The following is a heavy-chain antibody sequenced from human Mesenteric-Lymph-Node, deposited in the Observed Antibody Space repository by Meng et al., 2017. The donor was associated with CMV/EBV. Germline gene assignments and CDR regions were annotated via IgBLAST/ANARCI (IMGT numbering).Heavy chain of an antibody. D-gene: IGHD2-8*01. V-gene: IGHV3-11*04. CDR2: ISSSGSTL. CDR3: ARDAYCTNGVCYGVDY. Sequence: GESLKISCAASGFTFSDYYMSWVRQAPGKGLEWVSYISSSGSTLYYADSVKGRFTISRDNAKNSLYLQMNSLRAEDTAVYYCARDAYCTNGVCYGVDYWGQGTLVTVSS. CDR1: GFTFSDYY. J-gene: IGHJ4*02.